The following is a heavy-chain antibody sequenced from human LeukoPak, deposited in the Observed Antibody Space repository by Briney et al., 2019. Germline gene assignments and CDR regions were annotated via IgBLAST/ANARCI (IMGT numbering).Heavy chain of an antibody. Sequence: PGGSLSLSCAASGFTVGSNYMSWVRQAPGKGLEWVSIIYSGGSTYYADSVRGRFTISRDNSKNTLYLQMNSLRAEDTAVYYCARDFGSSGYYLDYWGQGTLVTVSS. D-gene: IGHD3-22*01. CDR2: IYSGGST. CDR3: ARDFGSSGYYLDY. CDR1: GFTVGSNY. J-gene: IGHJ4*02. V-gene: IGHV3-53*01.